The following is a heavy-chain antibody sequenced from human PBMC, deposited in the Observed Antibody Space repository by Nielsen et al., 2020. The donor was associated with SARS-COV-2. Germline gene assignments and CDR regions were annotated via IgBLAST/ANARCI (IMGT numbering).Heavy chain of an antibody. CDR1: GGSISGYY. V-gene: IGHV4-59*08. Sequence: SETLSLTCTVSGGSISGYYWSWIRQPPGKGLEWIGYISYSGGTNYNPSLKSRVTISVDTSKNHFSLKLNSVTAADTALYYCARLATAGGMDVWGQGTTVTVSS. CDR3: ARLATAGGMDV. CDR2: ISYSGGT. J-gene: IGHJ6*02.